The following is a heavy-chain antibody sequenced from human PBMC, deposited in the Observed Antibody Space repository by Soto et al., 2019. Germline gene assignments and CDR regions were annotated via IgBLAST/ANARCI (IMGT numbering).Heavy chain of an antibody. CDR3: ARVTLKAGNWFDP. J-gene: IGHJ5*02. Sequence: QVQLVQSGAEVKKPGASVKVSCKASGYTFTDYFIHWVRQAPGQGFEWMGWINPNSRGTNYAQKFQGRVTITRDTSNSTAYMELRGLTSDDTAVYYCARVTLKAGNWFDPWCQGTLVTVSS. CDR2: INPNSRGT. V-gene: IGHV1-2*02. CDR1: GYTFTDYF.